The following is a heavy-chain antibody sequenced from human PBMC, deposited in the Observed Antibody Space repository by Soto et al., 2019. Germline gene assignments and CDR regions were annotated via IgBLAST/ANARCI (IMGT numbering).Heavy chain of an antibody. CDR1: GGTFSSYA. CDR2: IIPIFGTA. Sequence: QVQLVQSGAEVKKPGSSVKVSCKASGGTFSSYAISWVRQAPGQGLEWMGGIIPIFGTANYAQKFQGRVTMTADESTSTAYMELSSLRSEDTAGYYWAREGYGGNSAAVDIWGQGTMVTVSS. D-gene: IGHD4-17*01. CDR3: AREGYGGNSAAVDI. V-gene: IGHV1-69*01. J-gene: IGHJ3*02.